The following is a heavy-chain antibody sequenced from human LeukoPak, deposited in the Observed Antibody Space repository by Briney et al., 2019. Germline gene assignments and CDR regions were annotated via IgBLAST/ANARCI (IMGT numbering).Heavy chain of an antibody. CDR1: RGSIGDSY. CDR3: ARRAGYCSGGSCYHLYAFDI. Sequence: PSETLSLTCTVSRGSIGDSYWSWIRQPPGKGLEWIGFFYHNGHSQYNPSLKSRVTISVDTSKNQFSLKLSSVTAADTAVYYCARRAGYCSGGSCYHLYAFDIWGQGTMVTVSS. J-gene: IGHJ3*02. CDR2: FYHNGHS. D-gene: IGHD2-15*01. V-gene: IGHV4-59*08.